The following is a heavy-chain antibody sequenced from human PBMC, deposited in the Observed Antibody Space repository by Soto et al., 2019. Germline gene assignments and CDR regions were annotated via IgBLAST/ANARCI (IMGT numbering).Heavy chain of an antibody. Sequence: SVKVSCKASGGTFSSYAISWVRQAPGQGLEWMGGIIPIFGTANYAQKFQGRVTITADKSTSTAYMELSSLRSEDTAVYYCARGGAAAGTGGWFDPWGQGTLVTVSS. D-gene: IGHD6-13*01. V-gene: IGHV1-69*06. CDR2: IIPIFGTA. CDR1: GGTFSSYA. CDR3: ARGGAAAGTGGWFDP. J-gene: IGHJ5*02.